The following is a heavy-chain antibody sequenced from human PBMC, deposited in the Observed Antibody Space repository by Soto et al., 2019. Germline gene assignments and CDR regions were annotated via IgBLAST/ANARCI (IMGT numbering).Heavy chain of an antibody. CDR3: ARQIYDSDTGPNFQYYFDS. CDR1: GYSYACYW. Sequence: RESLTISCTVSGYSYACYWITRVRQKPGKGLDWMGRIDASDSQTYYRPSFRGHVTISVTKSITTVFLQWSSLRGSDTAMYYCARQIYDSDTGPNFQYYFDSWGQGTPVTVSS. V-gene: IGHV5-10-1*01. D-gene: IGHD3-22*01. CDR2: IDASDSQT. J-gene: IGHJ4*02.